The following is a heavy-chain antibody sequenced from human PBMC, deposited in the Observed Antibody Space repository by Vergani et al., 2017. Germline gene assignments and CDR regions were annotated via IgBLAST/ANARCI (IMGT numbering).Heavy chain of an antibody. V-gene: IGHV4-39*01. CDR1: GSSISSRSYY. CDR3: AGERIAMAGLQV. Sequence: QLQLQESGPGLVKPSETLSLTCTVSGSSISSRSYYWGWIRQPPGKGLEWVGHIYYSGSTYYNPSLKSRVTISVDTSKNQFSLKLSSVTAADTAVYYCAGERIAMAGLQVWGQGTLVTVSS. D-gene: IGHD6-19*01. CDR2: IYYSGST. J-gene: IGHJ4*02.